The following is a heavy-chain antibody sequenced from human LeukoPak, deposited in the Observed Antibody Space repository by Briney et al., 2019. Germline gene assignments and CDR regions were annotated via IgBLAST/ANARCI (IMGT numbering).Heavy chain of an antibody. Sequence: GGSLRLSCAASGFTFSSYAMNWVRQAPGKGLEWVSSISGSGGNTYYADPVKGRFTVSRDNSKNTLYLQMNSLRAEDTAVYYCAKPARTDYADYWGQGTLVTVSS. D-gene: IGHD1-14*01. CDR3: AKPARTDYADY. CDR1: GFTFSSYA. V-gene: IGHV3-23*01. CDR2: ISGSGGNT. J-gene: IGHJ4*02.